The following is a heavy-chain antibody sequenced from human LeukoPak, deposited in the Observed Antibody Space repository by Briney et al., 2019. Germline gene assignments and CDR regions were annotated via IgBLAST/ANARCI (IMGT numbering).Heavy chain of an antibody. Sequence: GGSLRLSCAASGFTLSSYAMHWVRQAPGKGLEWVAVISYDGSNKYYADSVKGRFTISRDNSKNTLYLQMNSLRAEDTAVYYCARDRYYDSSGRYFDYWGQGTLVTVSS. CDR2: ISYDGSNK. D-gene: IGHD3-22*01. J-gene: IGHJ4*02. CDR3: ARDRYYDSSGRYFDY. CDR1: GFTLSSYA. V-gene: IGHV3-30*01.